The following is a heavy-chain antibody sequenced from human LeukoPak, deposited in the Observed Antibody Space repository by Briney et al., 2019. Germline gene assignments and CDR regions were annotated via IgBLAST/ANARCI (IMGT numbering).Heavy chain of an antibody. J-gene: IGHJ4*02. Sequence: GGSLRLSCVASGFTFSKNALSWVRQTPGKGLECVSAISGDGRSPYYADSVKGRFTISRDDSKNTVYLQMNSLRVEDSAVYYCARLYSTGWYGGPDYWGQGTLVAVSS. CDR3: ARLYSTGWYGGPDY. CDR1: GFTFSKNA. CDR2: ISGDGRSP. V-gene: IGHV3-23*01. D-gene: IGHD6-19*01.